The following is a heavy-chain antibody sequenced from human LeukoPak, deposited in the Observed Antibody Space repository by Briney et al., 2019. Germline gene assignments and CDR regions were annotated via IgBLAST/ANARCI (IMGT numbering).Heavy chain of an antibody. Sequence: GASVKVSCKASGYTFTGYYMHWVRQAPGQGLEWMGWINPNSGGTNYAQKFQGRVTMTRDTSISTAYMELSRLRSDDTAVYYCARPYSSGYPPRFDYWGQGTLVTVSS. V-gene: IGHV1-2*02. CDR3: ARPYSSGYPPRFDY. J-gene: IGHJ4*02. D-gene: IGHD3-22*01. CDR2: INPNSGGT. CDR1: GYTFTGYY.